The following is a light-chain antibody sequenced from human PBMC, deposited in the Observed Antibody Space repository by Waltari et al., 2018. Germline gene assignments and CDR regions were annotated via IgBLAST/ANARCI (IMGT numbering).Light chain of an antibody. V-gene: IGLV4-69*01. CDR2: INRDGSH. CDR1: SGHSTNI. CDR3: QTGGHGTWV. J-gene: IGLJ3*02. Sequence: QLVLTQSPSASASPGASATPTCTLLSGHSTNIIPWLQQQPEKGPRYLMNINRDGSHNKGVGIPDRFSGSSSGAERYLTISSLQSEDEADYYCQTGGHGTWVFGGGTRLTVL.